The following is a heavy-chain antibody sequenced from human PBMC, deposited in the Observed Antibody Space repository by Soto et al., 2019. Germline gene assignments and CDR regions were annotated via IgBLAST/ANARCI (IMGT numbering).Heavy chain of an antibody. CDR2: IYHSGST. CDR3: AGGDYGDYGGGFDP. V-gene: IGHV4-30-2*01. Sequence: QLQLQESGSGLVKPSQTLSLTCAVSGGSISSGGYSWSWIRQPPGKGLEWIGYIYHSGSTNYNPTLKSRVTISVDRSKNQFSLKLSSVTAADTAVYYCAGGDYGDYGGGFDPWGQGTLGSVSS. D-gene: IGHD4-17*01. J-gene: IGHJ5*02. CDR1: GGSISSGGYS.